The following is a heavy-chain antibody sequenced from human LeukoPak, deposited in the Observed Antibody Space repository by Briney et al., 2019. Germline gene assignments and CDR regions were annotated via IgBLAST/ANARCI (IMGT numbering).Heavy chain of an antibody. CDR2: INPNSGGT. J-gene: IGHJ4*02. D-gene: IGHD5-18*01. Sequence: ASVKVSCKASGYTFTAYYMYWVRQAPGQGLECMGRINPNSGGTNYAQKFQGRVTMTRDTSISTAYMELSRLRSDDTAVYYCATSSEGGYSYGSDIDYWGQGTLITVSS. V-gene: IGHV1-2*06. CDR1: GYTFTAYY. CDR3: ATSSEGGYSYGSDIDY.